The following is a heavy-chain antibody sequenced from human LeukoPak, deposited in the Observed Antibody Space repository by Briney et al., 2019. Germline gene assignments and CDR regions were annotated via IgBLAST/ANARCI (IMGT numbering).Heavy chain of an antibody. J-gene: IGHJ4*02. D-gene: IGHD3-9*01. V-gene: IGHV4-34*01. Sequence: LETLSLTCAVYGGSFSGYYWSWIRQPPGKGLEWIGEINHSGSTNYNPSLKSRVTISVDTSKNQFSLKLGSVTAADTAVYYCARASARATYDILTGYYGPPYFDYWGQGTLVTVSS. CDR1: GGSFSGYY. CDR2: INHSGST. CDR3: ARASARATYDILTGYYGPPYFDY.